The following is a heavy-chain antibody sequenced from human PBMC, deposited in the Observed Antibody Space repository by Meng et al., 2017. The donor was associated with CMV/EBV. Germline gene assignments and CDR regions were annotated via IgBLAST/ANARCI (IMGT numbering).Heavy chain of an antibody. CDR3: AREAQLLRNNYYYYGMDV. CDR1: GGSFSGYY. J-gene: IGHJ6*02. Sequence: GSLRLSCAVYGGSFSGYYWSWIRQPPGKGLEWIGEINHSGSTNYNPSLKSRVTISVDTSKNQFSLKLSSVTAEDTALYYCAREAQLLRNNYYYYGMDVWGQGTTVTVSS. CDR2: INHSGST. D-gene: IGHD2-2*01. V-gene: IGHV4-34*01.